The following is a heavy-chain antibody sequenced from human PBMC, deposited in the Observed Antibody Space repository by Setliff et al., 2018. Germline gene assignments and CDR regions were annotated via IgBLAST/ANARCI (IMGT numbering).Heavy chain of an antibody. CDR1: GGTFSSYA. D-gene: IGHD3-16*01. J-gene: IGHJ4*03. V-gene: IGHV1-69*13. Sequence: ASVKVSCKASGGTFSSYAISWVRQAPGQGLEWMGGIIPIFGTANYAHKFQGRVTITADESTSTAYMELSSLRSEDTAVYYCARLLPLVGPGGPFDYWGQGTMVTVSS. CDR2: IIPIFGTA. CDR3: ARLLPLVGPGGPFDY.